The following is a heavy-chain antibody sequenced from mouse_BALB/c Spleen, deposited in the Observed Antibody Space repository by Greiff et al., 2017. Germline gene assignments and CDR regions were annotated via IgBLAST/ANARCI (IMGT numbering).Heavy chain of an antibody. D-gene: IGHD1-1*01. V-gene: IGHV3-8*02. J-gene: IGHJ2*01. CDR3: ARYRGTTVEDYFDY. CDR1: GDSITSGY. Sequence: EVQLVESGPSLVKPSQTLSLTCSVTGDSITSGYWNWIRKFPGNKLEYMGYISYSGSTYYNPSLKSRISITRDTSKNQYYLQLNSVTTEDTATYYCARYRGTTVEDYFDYWGQGTTLTVSS. CDR2: ISYSGST.